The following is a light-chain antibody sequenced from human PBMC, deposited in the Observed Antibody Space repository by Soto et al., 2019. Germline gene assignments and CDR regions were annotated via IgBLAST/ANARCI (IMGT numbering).Light chain of an antibody. CDR1: QDINSW. J-gene: IGKJ4*01. V-gene: IGKV1D-16*01. CDR2: VAS. Sequence: IQMTQSPSSLSASVGDRVTITCRASQDINSWLAWYQQKPKKAPKVLIYVASTLHSGVPSRFSGSGSGTNFTLTIDGLQPEDFATYYCQHYKTYPLTFGGGTKVDIK. CDR3: QHYKTYPLT.